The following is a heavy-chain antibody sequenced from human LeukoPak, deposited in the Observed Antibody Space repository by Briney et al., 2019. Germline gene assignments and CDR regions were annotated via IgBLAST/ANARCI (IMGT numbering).Heavy chain of an antibody. D-gene: IGHD1-14*01. J-gene: IGHJ4*02. V-gene: IGHV4-59*12. CDR1: GGSISSYY. CDR2: IYYSGST. Sequence: SETLSLTCTVSGGSISSYYWSWIRQPPGKGLEWIGYIYYSGSTNYNPSLKSRVTISVDTSKNQFSLKLSSVTAADTAVYYCARGGRRRDFDYWGQGTLVTVSS. CDR3: ARGGRRRDFDY.